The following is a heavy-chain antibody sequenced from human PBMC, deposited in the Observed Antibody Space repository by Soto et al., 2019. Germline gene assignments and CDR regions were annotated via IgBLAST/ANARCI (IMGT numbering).Heavy chain of an antibody. J-gene: IGHJ4*02. Sequence: ETLSLTCAVSGGSISSSSYYWGWIRQPPGKGLEWIGSIYYSGSNYYNPSLKSRVTISVDTSKNQFSLKLSSVTAADTAVYYCARQGTYRLRYYFDYWGQGTLVTVSS. CDR1: GGSISSSSYY. CDR3: ARQGTYRLRYYFDY. CDR2: IYYSGSN. D-gene: IGHD3-16*01. V-gene: IGHV4-39*01.